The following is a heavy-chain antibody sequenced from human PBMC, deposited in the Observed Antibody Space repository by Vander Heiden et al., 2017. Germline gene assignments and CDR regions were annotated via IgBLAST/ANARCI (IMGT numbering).Heavy chain of an antibody. V-gene: IGHV3-48*03. Sequence: EVQLVESGGGLVQPGGSLRLSCAASGFTFSSYEMNWVRQAPGKGLEWVSYISSSGSIIYYADAVKGQFTISRDNAKNSMFLQMKRMRAEDTAVYYYARKGRAAAGTLDYWGQGTMVTVYS. CDR2: ISSSGSII. D-gene: IGHD6-13*01. J-gene: IGHJ4*02. CDR1: GFTFSSYE. CDR3: ARKGRAAAGTLDY.